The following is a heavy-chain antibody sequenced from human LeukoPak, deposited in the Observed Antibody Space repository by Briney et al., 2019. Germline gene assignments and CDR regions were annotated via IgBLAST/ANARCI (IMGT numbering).Heavy chain of an antibody. CDR2: IYSGGST. V-gene: IGHV3-66*01. J-gene: IGHJ3*02. Sequence: GGSLRLSCTASGFTFSSYTMNWVRQAPGKGLEWVSVIYSGGSTYYADSVKGRFTISRDNSKNTLYLQMNSLRAEDTAVYYCARDSSGWYGDAFDIWGQGTMVTVSS. CDR3: ARDSSGWYGDAFDI. CDR1: GFTFSSYT. D-gene: IGHD6-19*01.